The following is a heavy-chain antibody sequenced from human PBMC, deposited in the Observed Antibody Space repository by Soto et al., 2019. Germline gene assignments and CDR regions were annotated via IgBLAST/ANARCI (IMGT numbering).Heavy chain of an antibody. Sequence: QVQLVQSGAEVKKPGASVKVSCKASGYTFTGYYMHWVRQAPGQGLEWMGWINPNSGGTNYAQKFQGWVTMTRDTSISTAYMELSRLRSDDTVVYYCARETYDSSGYYSEGNWFDPWGQGTLVTVSS. J-gene: IGHJ5*02. CDR1: GYTFTGYY. CDR2: INPNSGGT. D-gene: IGHD3-22*01. CDR3: ARETYDSSGYYSEGNWFDP. V-gene: IGHV1-2*04.